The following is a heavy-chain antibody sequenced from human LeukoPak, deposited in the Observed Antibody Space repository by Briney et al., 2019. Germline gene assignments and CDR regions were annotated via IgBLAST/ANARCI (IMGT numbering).Heavy chain of an antibody. CDR2: ISWSSGII. CDR3: ARGYTGYCSGAHFDF. V-gene: IGHV3-9*01. CDR1: GFIFDDHG. Sequence: GGSLRLSCAASGFIFDDHGMHWVRQAPGKGLEWVSGISWSSGIIGYADSVKGRFTISRDNAKNSLYLQMNSLRAEDTAVYYCARGYTGYCSGAHFDFWGQGTLVTVSS. D-gene: IGHD2-15*01. J-gene: IGHJ4*02.